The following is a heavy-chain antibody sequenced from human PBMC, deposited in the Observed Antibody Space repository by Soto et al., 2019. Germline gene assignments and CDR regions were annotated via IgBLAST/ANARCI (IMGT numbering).Heavy chain of an antibody. D-gene: IGHD5-12*01. Sequence: QVQLVQSGAEEKKPGASVKVSCKASGYTFTNYAMHWVRQAPGQRLEWMGWINAGNGNTKYSKKFQGRVTITRDTSASTAYMELSSLRSEDTAVYYCARVSGYYLPDYGGQGTLVTVSS. CDR1: GYTFTNYA. V-gene: IGHV1-3*05. CDR3: ARVSGYYLPDY. CDR2: INAGNGNT. J-gene: IGHJ4*02.